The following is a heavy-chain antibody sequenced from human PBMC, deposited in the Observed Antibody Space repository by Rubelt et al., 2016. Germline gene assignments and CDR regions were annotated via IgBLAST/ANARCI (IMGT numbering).Heavy chain of an antibody. V-gene: IGHV4-31*02. D-gene: IGHD3-22*01. J-gene: IGHJ4*02. CDR2: IYYSGTT. CDR3: VSETFFYDSSGAYMSASFDY. Sequence: IGYIYYSGTTYYNPSLKSRLTISVDTSKNQFSLKLSSVTAADTAGYYCVSETFFYDSSGAYMSASFDYWGQGTLVTVSS.